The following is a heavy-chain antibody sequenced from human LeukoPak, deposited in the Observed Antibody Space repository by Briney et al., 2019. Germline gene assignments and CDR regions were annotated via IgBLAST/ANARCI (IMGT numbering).Heavy chain of an antibody. V-gene: IGHV3-7*01. J-gene: IGHJ4*02. D-gene: IGHD4-17*01. CDR1: GFTFSSYW. Sequence: GGSLRLSCAASGFTFSSYWMSWVRQAPGKGLEWVANIKQDGSEKYYVDSVKGRFTISRDNAKNSLYLQMNSLRAEDTAVYYCARVSPNTVTTLRYFDYWGQGTLLTVSS. CDR3: ARVSPNTVTTLRYFDY. CDR2: IKQDGSEK.